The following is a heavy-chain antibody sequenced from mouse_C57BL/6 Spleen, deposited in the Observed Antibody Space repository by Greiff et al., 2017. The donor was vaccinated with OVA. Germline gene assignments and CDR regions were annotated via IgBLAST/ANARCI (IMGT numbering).Heavy chain of an antibody. CDR2: IDPNSGGT. CDR1: GYTFTSYW. J-gene: IGHJ3*01. V-gene: IGHV1-72*01. CDR3: ARHDYDGFAY. Sequence: QVQLKQPGAELVKPGASVKLSCKASGYTFTSYWMHWVKQRPGRGLEWIGRIDPNSGGTKYNEKFKSKATLTVDKPSSTAYMQLSSLTSEDSAVYYCARHDYDGFAYWGQGTLVTVSA. D-gene: IGHD2-4*01.